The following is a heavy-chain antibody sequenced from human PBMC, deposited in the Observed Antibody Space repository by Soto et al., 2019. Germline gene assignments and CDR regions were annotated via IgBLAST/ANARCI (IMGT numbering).Heavy chain of an antibody. CDR3: ARSGLVPVYYYGMDV. D-gene: IGHD2-2*01. Sequence: ASVKVSCKASGYTFTSYGISWVRQAPGQGLEWMGWISAYNGNTNYAQKLQGRVTMTTDTSTSTAYMELRSLRSDDTAVYYCARSGLVPVYYYGMDVWGQGTTVTVSS. CDR2: ISAYNGNT. CDR1: GYTFTSYG. V-gene: IGHV1-18*01. J-gene: IGHJ6*02.